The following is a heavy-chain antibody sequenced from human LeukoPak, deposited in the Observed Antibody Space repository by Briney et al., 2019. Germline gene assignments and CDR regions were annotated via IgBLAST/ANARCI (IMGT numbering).Heavy chain of an antibody. D-gene: IGHD6-13*01. CDR1: GFTFDDYA. CDR2: ISWNSGSI. CDR3: AKGVSYSSSWYLNWFDP. J-gene: IGHJ5*02. V-gene: IGHV3-9*01. Sequence: PGGSLRLSCAASGFTFDDYAMHWVRHAPGKGLEWVSGISWNSGSIGYADSVKGRFTISRDNAKNSLYLQMNSLRAEDTALYYCAKGVSYSSSWYLNWFDPWGQGTLVTVSS.